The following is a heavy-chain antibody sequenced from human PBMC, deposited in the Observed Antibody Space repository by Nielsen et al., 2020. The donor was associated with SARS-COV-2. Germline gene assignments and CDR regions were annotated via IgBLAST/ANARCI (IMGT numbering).Heavy chain of an antibody. J-gene: IGHJ6*02. V-gene: IGHV1-2*04. D-gene: IGHD3-10*01. Sequence: ASVKVSCRASGYTFTGYYMHWVRQAPGQGLEWMGRINPNSGGTNYAQKFQGWVTMTRDTSISTAYMELSRLRSDDTAVYYCARGGIYGSGSYWGAYYYYGMDVWGQGTTVTVSS. CDR1: GYTFTGYY. CDR3: ARGGIYGSGSYWGAYYYYGMDV. CDR2: INPNSGGT.